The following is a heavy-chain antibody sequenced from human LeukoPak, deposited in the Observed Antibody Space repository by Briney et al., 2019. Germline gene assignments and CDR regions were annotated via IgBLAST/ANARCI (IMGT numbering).Heavy chain of an antibody. CDR1: GYTFTSYG. CDR2: ISAYNGNT. J-gene: IGHJ6*02. D-gene: IGHD2-15*01. V-gene: IGHV1-18*01. CDR3: ASGLEGSGPYGMDV. Sequence: GASVKVSCKASGYTFTSYGISWVRQAPGQGLEWMGWISAYNGNTNYAQKLQGRVTMTTDTSTSTAYMELRSLRSDGTAVYYWASGLEGSGPYGMDVWGQGTTVTVSS.